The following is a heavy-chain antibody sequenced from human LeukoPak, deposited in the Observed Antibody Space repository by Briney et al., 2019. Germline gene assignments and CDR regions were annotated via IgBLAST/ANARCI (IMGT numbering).Heavy chain of an antibody. J-gene: IGHJ6*02. Sequence: GWSLRPSCAASGFTFSSYGMHWVRQAPGKGLEWVAVISYDGSNKYYADSVKGRFTISRDNSKNTLYLQMNSLRAEDTAVYYCAKDRGQWLVLYGMDVWGQGTTVTVSS. CDR2: ISYDGSNK. V-gene: IGHV3-30*18. D-gene: IGHD6-19*01. CDR1: GFTFSSYG. CDR3: AKDRGQWLVLYGMDV.